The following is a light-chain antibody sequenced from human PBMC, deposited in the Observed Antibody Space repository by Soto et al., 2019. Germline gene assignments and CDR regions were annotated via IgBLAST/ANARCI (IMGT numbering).Light chain of an antibody. CDR3: SSYTSSSSVV. J-gene: IGLJ2*01. Sequence: QSALTQPASVSGSPGQSITISCTGTSSDVGGYNYVSWYQQHPGKAPKLMIYEVSNRPSGVSNRFSGSKSGNTASLTISGIQAEDEADYYCSSYTSSSSVVFGGGTKLT. CDR2: EVS. V-gene: IGLV2-14*01. CDR1: SSDVGGYNY.